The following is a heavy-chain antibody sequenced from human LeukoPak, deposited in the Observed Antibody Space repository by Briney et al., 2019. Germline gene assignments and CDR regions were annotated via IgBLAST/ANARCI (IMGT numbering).Heavy chain of an antibody. CDR1: GYSISSGYY. V-gene: IGHV4-38-2*02. CDR2: IYHSGTT. J-gene: IGHJ6*03. CDR3: AREKKNYDFWSGPPTEDYYYYMDV. Sequence: PSETLSLTCTVSGYSISSGYYWGWIRPPPGKGLEWIGSIYHSGTTYYNPSLKSRVTISVGTSKNQFSLKLNSVTAADTAVYYCAREKKNYDFWSGPPTEDYYYYMDVWGRGTTVTVSS. D-gene: IGHD3-3*01.